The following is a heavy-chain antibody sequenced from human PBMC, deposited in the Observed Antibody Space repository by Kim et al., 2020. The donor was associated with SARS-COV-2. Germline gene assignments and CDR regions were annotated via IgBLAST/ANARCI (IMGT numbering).Heavy chain of an antibody. V-gene: IGHV3-21*01. CDR1: GFTFSSYS. Sequence: LSLTCAASGFTFSSYSMNWVRQAPGKGLEWVSSISSSSSYIYYADSVKGRFTISRDNAKNSLYLQMNSLRAEDTAVYYCATQYSSVLYYFDYWGQGT. CDR2: ISSSSSYI. CDR3: ATQYSSVLYYFDY. J-gene: IGHJ4*02. D-gene: IGHD6-19*01.